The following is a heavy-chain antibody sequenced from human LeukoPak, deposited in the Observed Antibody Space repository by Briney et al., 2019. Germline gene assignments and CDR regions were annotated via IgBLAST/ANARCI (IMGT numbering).Heavy chain of an antibody. V-gene: IGHV4-4*02. Sequence: KPSETLSLTCGVSGVSISSTNWWSWVRQPPGQGLEWIGEISLSGLTNYNPSLNSRVTVSLDKSKNQLSLNLTSVTAADTAVYYCSRENGAFSPFGYWGQGTLVTVPS. D-gene: IGHD2-8*01. CDR3: SRENGAFSPFGY. J-gene: IGHJ4*02. CDR1: GVSISSTNW. CDR2: ISLSGLT.